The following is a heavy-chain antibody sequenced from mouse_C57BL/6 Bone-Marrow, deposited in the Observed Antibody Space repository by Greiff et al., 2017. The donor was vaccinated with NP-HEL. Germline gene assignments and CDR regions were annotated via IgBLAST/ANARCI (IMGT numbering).Heavy chain of an antibody. D-gene: IGHD2-1*01. Sequence: QVQLQQSGAELVKPGASVKLSCKASGYTFTEYTIHWVKQRSGQGLEWIGWFYPGSGSIKYTEKFTDKATLTADKSSSTVYMVLSRLTSESSAFYFCTKERYGNYSMAYWGQGTSVTVSS. CDR2: FYPGSGSI. J-gene: IGHJ4*01. CDR3: TKERYGNYSMAY. CDR1: GYTFTEYT. V-gene: IGHV1-62-2*01.